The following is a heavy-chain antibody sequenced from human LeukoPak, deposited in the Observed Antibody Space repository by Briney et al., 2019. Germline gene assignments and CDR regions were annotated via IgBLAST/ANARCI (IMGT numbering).Heavy chain of an antibody. CDR2: ISAYNGNT. V-gene: IGHV1-18*01. CDR3: ARASDYVWGSYLDY. Sequence: ASVKVSCKASGYTFTSYGIGWVRQAPGQGLEWMGWISAYNGNTNYAQKLQGRVTMTTDTSTSTAYMELRSLRSDDTAVYYCARASDYVWGSYLDYWGQGTLVTVSS. J-gene: IGHJ4*02. D-gene: IGHD3-16*02. CDR1: GYTFTSYG.